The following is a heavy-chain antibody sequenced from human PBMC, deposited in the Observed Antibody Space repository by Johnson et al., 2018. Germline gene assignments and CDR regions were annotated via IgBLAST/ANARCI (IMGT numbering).Heavy chain of an antibody. J-gene: IGHJ6*03. CDR1: GFTFSSYG. Sequence: QVQLVQSGGGVVQPGRSLRLSCAASGFTFSSYGMHWVRQAPGKGLEWVAVISYDGSNKYYADSVKGRFTISRDNSKNTLYLQMNSLRAEERAVYYCAKTGILDSRCYFLDYYYMDVWGKGTTVTVSS. V-gene: IGHV3-30*18. CDR3: AKTGILDSRCYFLDYYYMDV. D-gene: IGHD3-22*01. CDR2: ISYDGSNK.